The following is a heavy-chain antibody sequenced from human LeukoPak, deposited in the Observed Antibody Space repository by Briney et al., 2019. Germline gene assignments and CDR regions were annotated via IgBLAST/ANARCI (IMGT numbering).Heavy chain of an antibody. D-gene: IGHD5-12*01. CDR2: ITASGDNT. CDR3: ARDIGYSKGFFDY. CDR1: GFTFSSYA. J-gene: IGHJ4*02. V-gene: IGHV3-23*01. Sequence: AGSLTLSCAASGFTFSSYAVSWVRQPPGKGRERVSGITASGDNTYSADSVRGRFTISRDNSKNTLYLQMNSLRAEDTAVYYCARDIGYSKGFFDYWGQGTLVTVSS.